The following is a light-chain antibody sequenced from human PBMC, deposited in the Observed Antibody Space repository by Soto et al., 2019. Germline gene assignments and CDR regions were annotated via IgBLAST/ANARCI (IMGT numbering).Light chain of an antibody. Sequence: DIQMTQSPSSLSASVGDRVTITCRASQSITSYLNWYQQKPGKAPKLLIYAASSLQSGVPSRFSGSGSGTDFTLTISCLQPEDFATYFCQQSYSTPLGFGQGTQLEIK. J-gene: IGKJ5*01. CDR3: QQSYSTPLG. CDR1: QSITSY. V-gene: IGKV1-39*01. CDR2: AAS.